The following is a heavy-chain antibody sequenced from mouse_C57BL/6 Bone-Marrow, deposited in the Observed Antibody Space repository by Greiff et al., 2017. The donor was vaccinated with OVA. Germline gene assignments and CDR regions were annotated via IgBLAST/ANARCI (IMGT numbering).Heavy chain of an antibody. CDR1: GYTFTDSY. CDR3: TRYPVTTVVAGDY. J-gene: IGHJ2*01. V-gene: IGHV1-15*01. CDR2: IDPETGGT. D-gene: IGHD1-1*01. Sequence: VQLHQSVAELVRPGASVTLSCKASGYTFTDSYMHWVKQTPVPVLDWIGAIDPETGGTAYNQKFKGKAILTADKSSSTAYMELRSLTSEDSAVYYCTRYPVTTVVAGDYWGQGTTLTVSS.